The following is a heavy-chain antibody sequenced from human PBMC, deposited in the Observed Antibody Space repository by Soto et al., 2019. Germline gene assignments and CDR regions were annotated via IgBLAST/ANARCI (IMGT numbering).Heavy chain of an antibody. D-gene: IGHD6-13*01. CDR2: ISGSGDST. CDR3: AKDRDGAAAGPTKFYGMDV. Sequence: EVQLLESGGGLVQPGGSLRLSCAASGFTFSSYAMSWVRQAPGKGLEWVSVISGSGDSTYYADSVRGRFTISRDNSKNTLYLQMNSLRAEDPALYYCAKDRDGAAAGPTKFYGMDVWGQGTTVTVSS. J-gene: IGHJ6*02. V-gene: IGHV3-23*01. CDR1: GFTFSSYA.